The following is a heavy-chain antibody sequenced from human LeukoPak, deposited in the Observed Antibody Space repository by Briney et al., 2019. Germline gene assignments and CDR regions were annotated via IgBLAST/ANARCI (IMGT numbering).Heavy chain of an antibody. CDR1: GFTFSSYG. CDR3: ARVHSNYGDLAA. J-gene: IGHJ4*02. V-gene: IGHV3-30*03. D-gene: IGHD4-17*01. CDR2: ISYDGSNK. Sequence: GGSLRLSCAASGFTFSSYGMHWVRQAPGKGLEWVAVISYDGSNKYYADSVKGRFTISRDNAKNSLYLQMNSLRAEDTAVYYCARVHSNYGDLAAWGQGTLVTVSS.